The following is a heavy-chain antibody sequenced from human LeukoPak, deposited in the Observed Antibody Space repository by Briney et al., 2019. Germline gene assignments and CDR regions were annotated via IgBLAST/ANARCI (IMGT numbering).Heavy chain of an antibody. CDR2: INHSGSA. CDR3: ARGQGTVTTH. V-gene: IGHV4-39*07. CDR1: GGSIISTSYY. D-gene: IGHD4-17*01. J-gene: IGHJ4*02. Sequence: SETLSLTCAASGGSIISTSYYWGWIRQPPGKGLEWIGEINHSGSANYNPSLKSRVTISLDTSKNQFSLKVSSVTAADTAVYYCARGQGTVTTHWGQGTLVTVSS.